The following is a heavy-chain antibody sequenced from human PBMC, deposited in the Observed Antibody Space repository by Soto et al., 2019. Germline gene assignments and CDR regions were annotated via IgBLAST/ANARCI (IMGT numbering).Heavy chain of an antibody. CDR3: ARLVASETGYGMDV. CDR1: GFIFSSHN. Sequence: GGSLRLSCAASGFIFSSHNMNWVRQAPGKGLEWVSSITGSSSYIFYADSVKGRFTISRDNAKNTVYLQMNGLRAEDTGVYYCARLVASETGYGMDVWGQGTTVTVSS. D-gene: IGHD3-9*01. CDR2: ITGSSSYI. V-gene: IGHV3-21*06. J-gene: IGHJ6*02.